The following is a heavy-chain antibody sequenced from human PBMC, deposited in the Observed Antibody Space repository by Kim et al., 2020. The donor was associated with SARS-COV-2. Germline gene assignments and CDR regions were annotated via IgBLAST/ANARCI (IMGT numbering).Heavy chain of an antibody. Sequence: GGSLRLSCAASGFTFSSYGMHWVRQAPGKGLEWVAVIWYDGSNKYYADSVKGRFTISRDNSKNTLYLQMNSLRAEDTAVYYCARDGTMIVEYYFQHWGQGTLVTVSS. CDR2: IWYDGSNK. D-gene: IGHD3-22*01. CDR1: GFTFSSYG. J-gene: IGHJ1*01. V-gene: IGHV3-33*01. CDR3: ARDGTMIVEYYFQH.